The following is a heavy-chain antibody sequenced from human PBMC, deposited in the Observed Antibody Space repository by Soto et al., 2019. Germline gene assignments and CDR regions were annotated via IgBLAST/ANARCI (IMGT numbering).Heavy chain of an antibody. J-gene: IGHJ6*02. CDR3: ARDSSYGDYVSYYYYYGMDV. CDR1: GYTFTSYG. Sequence: ASVKVSCKASGYTFTSYGISWVRQAPGQGLEWMGWISAYNGNTNYAQKLQGRVTMTTDTSTSTAYMELRSLRSGDTAVYYCARDSSYGDYVSYYYYYGMDVWGQGTTVTVSS. V-gene: IGHV1-18*01. D-gene: IGHD4-17*01. CDR2: ISAYNGNT.